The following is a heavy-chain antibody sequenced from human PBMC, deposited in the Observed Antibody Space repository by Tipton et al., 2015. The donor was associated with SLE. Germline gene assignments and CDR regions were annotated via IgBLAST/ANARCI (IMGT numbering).Heavy chain of an antibody. V-gene: IGHV6-1*01. CDR1: GDSVSSNSAA. CDR3: AREEYSSYYYYYGMDV. CDR2: TYYRSKWYN. J-gene: IGHJ6*02. D-gene: IGHD6-6*01. Sequence: GLVKPSQTLSLTCAISGDSVSSNSAAWNWIRQSPSRGLEWPGRTYYRSKWYNDYAVSVKSRITINPDTSKNQFSLQLNSVTPEDTAVYYCAREEYSSYYYYYGMDVWGQGTTVTVSS.